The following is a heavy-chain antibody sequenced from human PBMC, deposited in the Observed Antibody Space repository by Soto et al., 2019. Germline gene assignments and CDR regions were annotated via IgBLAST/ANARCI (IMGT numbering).Heavy chain of an antibody. CDR3: ARVLGSIGYCSSTGCHVDY. Sequence: ASVKVSCKASGYTFTGYYMHWVRQAPGQGLEWMGWINPNSGGTNYAQKFQGRVTMTRDTSISTAYMELSRLRSDDTAVYYCARVLGSIGYCSSTGCHVDYWGQGTLVTVSS. V-gene: IGHV1-2*02. D-gene: IGHD2-2*01. CDR1: GYTFTGYY. CDR2: INPNSGGT. J-gene: IGHJ4*02.